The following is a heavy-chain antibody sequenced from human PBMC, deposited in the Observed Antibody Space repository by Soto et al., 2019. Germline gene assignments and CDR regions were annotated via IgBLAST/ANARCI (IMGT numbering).Heavy chain of an antibody. J-gene: IGHJ4*02. D-gene: IGHD3-22*01. V-gene: IGHV5-51*01. CDR2: IFPSDSDT. CDR3: AKGGKAYYYDSSGFTH. CDR1: GYRFTSYW. Sequence: GESLKISCRTSGYRFTSYWIAWVRQMPGKGLEWMGIIFPSDSDTRYSPSFQGQVTISADRSTSTVFLQWASLKASDTAVYYCAKGGKAYYYDSSGFTHWGQGTLVTVSS.